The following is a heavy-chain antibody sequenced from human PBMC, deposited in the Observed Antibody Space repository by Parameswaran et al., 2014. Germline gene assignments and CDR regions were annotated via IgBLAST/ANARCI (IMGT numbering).Heavy chain of an antibody. CDR2: IIPIFGRA. CDR1: ISNA. CDR3: VGGDLYTNSVQ. D-gene: IGHD4-11*01. J-gene: IGHJ4*02. Sequence: ISNARLVRQAPGQGLEWMGGIIPIFGRAKYAQKFQGRVTITANESTTTAYVEVSSLRSEDTAIYFCVGGDLYTNSVQWGQGTLVTVSS. V-gene: IGHV1-69*01.